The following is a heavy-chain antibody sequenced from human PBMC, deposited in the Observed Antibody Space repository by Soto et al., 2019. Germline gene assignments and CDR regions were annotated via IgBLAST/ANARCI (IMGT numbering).Heavy chain of an antibody. CDR3: AREEGYCSSTSCRNWFDP. D-gene: IGHD2-2*01. Sequence: SVKVSCKASGGTFSSYAISWVRQAPGQGLEWMGGIIPIFGTANYAQKFQGRVTITADKSTSTAYMELSSLRSEDTAVYYCAREEGYCSSTSCRNWFDPWGQGTLVTVSS. J-gene: IGHJ5*02. CDR1: GGTFSSYA. CDR2: IIPIFGTA. V-gene: IGHV1-69*06.